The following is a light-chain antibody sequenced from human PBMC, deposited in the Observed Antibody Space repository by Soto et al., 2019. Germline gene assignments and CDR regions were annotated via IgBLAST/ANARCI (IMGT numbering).Light chain of an antibody. CDR2: GAS. Sequence: EIVWTQSPATLSLSPGERATLSCRASQSVSSSYLAWYQQKPGQAPRLLIYGASSRATGIPDRFSGSGSGTDFTLTISRLEPEDFAVYYCQQYGSSPWTFGQGTKVDI. CDR3: QQYGSSPWT. J-gene: IGKJ1*01. V-gene: IGKV3-20*01. CDR1: QSVSSSY.